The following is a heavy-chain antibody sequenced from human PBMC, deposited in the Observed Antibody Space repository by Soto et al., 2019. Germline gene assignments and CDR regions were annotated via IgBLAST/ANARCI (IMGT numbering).Heavy chain of an antibody. CDR2: IIPIFGTA. Sequence: ASVKVSCKASGGTFSSYAISWVRQAPGQGLEWMGGIIPIFGTANYAQKFQGRVTITADESTSTAYMELSSLRSEDTAVYYCARGGSGSYPTPLNWFDPWGQGTLVTVSS. CDR1: GGTFSSYA. V-gene: IGHV1-69*13. CDR3: ARGGSGSYPTPLNWFDP. J-gene: IGHJ5*02. D-gene: IGHD1-26*01.